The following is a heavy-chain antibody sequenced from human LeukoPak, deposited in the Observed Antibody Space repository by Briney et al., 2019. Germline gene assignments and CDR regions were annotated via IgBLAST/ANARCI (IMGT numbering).Heavy chain of an antibody. CDR2: ISSSSSTI. J-gene: IGHJ4*02. Sequence: GGSLRLSCAASGFTFSSYSMNWVRQAPGKGREGFPSISSSSSTIYYADSVKGRFTISRDNAKNSLYLQMNSLRAEDTAVYYCARDTGIAAAGDFDYWGQGTLVTVSS. CDR1: GFTFSSYS. D-gene: IGHD6-13*01. V-gene: IGHV3-48*01. CDR3: ARDTGIAAAGDFDY.